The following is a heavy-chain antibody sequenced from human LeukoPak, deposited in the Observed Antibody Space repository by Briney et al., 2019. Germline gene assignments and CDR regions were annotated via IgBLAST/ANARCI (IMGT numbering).Heavy chain of an antibody. CDR3: AGLLQTSYDY. CDR2: IYYSGST. J-gene: IGHJ4*02. Sequence: SETLSLTCTVSGGSISSYYWSWIRQPPGKGLEWIGYIYYSGSTNYNPSLKSRVTISVDTSKNQFSLKLSSVTAADTAVYYCAGLLQTSYDYWGQGTLVTVSS. CDR1: GGSISSYY. V-gene: IGHV4-59*08. D-gene: IGHD5-24*01.